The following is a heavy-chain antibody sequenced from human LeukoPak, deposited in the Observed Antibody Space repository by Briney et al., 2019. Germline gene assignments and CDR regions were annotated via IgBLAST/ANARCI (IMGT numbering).Heavy chain of an antibody. CDR3: ARDRSVGGSDY. D-gene: IGHD2-15*01. Sequence: ASVKVSCKASGGTFSSLANNWVRQAPGQGLEWMGRIIPIFGTANYAQKFQGRVTITADESTSTAYMELSSLTSEDTAVYYCARDRSVGGSDYWGQGTLVTVSS. V-gene: IGHV1-69*13. CDR1: GGTFSSLA. CDR2: IIPIFGTA. J-gene: IGHJ4*02.